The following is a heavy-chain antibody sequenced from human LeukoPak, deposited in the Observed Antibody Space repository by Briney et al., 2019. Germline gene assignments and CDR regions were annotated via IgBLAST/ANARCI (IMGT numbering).Heavy chain of an antibody. V-gene: IGHV1-46*01. CDR2: INPSSGRT. CDR3: AREKIALPGEYYYVTDV. J-gene: IGHJ6*02. Sequence: GASVTVSCKASGYTFTTYHLRWVRQAPGQGLEWVGVINPSSGRTTYARKFQGRVTVTRDTSTSTLYMDLSSLRSGDTAVYYCAREKIALPGEYYYVTDVWGQGTTVTLSS. CDR1: GYTFTTYH. D-gene: IGHD6-19*01.